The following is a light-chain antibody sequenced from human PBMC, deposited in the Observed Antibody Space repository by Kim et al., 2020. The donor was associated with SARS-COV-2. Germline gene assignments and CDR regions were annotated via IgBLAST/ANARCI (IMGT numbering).Light chain of an antibody. CDR2: DAS. J-gene: IGKJ4*01. CDR1: QDITHC. Sequence: DIQVTQSPSSLSASVGVRVTITCQANQDITHCLNCYQHKSGKAPKLLIYDASTLETGVPSRFSGSGSGTDFTITISSLRPEDIASYYWLVYDNVSLAFGGGTKVDI. CDR3: LVYDNVSLA. V-gene: IGKV1-33*01.